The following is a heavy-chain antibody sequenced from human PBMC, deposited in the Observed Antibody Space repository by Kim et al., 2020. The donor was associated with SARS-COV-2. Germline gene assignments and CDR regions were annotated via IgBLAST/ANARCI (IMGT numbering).Heavy chain of an antibody. D-gene: IGHD6-25*01. Sequence: GGSLRLSCAASGFTIDHNYMFWVRQAPGKGLEWVSVIDSGGTTHYADSVKGRFIISRDISNNTLYFEMNSLRVEDTAVYYCARGQSGWPSYFDYWGQGTLVTFSS. CDR2: IDSGGTT. V-gene: IGHV3-53*01. CDR3: ARGQSGWPSYFDY. CDR1: GFTIDHNY. J-gene: IGHJ4*02.